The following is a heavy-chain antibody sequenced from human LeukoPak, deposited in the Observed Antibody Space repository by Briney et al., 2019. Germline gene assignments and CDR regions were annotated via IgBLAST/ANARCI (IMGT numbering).Heavy chain of an antibody. Sequence: PSETLSLTCAVYGGSFSDYYWSWIRQSPGKGLEWIGRIYTSGSTNYNPSLKSRVTISVDTSKNQFSLKLSSVTAADTAVYYCARGPQTMVRGPYYFDYWGQGTLVTVSS. CDR2: IYTSGST. J-gene: IGHJ4*02. D-gene: IGHD3-10*01. V-gene: IGHV4-4*08. CDR1: GGSFSDYY. CDR3: ARGPQTMVRGPYYFDY.